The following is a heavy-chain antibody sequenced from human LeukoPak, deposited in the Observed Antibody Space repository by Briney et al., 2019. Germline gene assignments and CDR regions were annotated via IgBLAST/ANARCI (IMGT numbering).Heavy chain of an antibody. CDR1: GGSISSGGYS. D-gene: IGHD2-2*01. CDR3: ALLSLDSPFDY. V-gene: IGHV4-30-2*01. J-gene: IGHJ4*02. Sequence: SETLSLTCAVSGGSISSGGYSWSWIRQPPGKGLEWIGYIYHSGSTYYNPSLKSRVTISVDTSKNQFSLKLSSVTAADTAVYYCALLSLDSPFDYWGQGTLVTVSS. CDR2: IYHSGST.